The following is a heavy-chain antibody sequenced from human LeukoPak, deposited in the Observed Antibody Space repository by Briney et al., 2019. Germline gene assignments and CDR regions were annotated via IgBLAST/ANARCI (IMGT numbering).Heavy chain of an antibody. V-gene: IGHV4-39*07. CDR1: GGSISSSSYY. J-gene: IGHJ6*02. Sequence: PSETLSLTCTVSGGSISSSSYYWGWIRQPPGKGLEWIGSIYYSGSTYYNPSLKSRVTISVDTSKNQFSLKLSSVTAADTAAYYCARSEGSGYYYLYYYGMDVWGQGTTVTVSS. CDR3: ARSEGSGYYYLYYYGMDV. D-gene: IGHD3-22*01. CDR2: IYYSGST.